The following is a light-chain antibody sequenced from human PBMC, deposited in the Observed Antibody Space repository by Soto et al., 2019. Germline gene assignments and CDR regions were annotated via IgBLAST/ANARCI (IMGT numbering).Light chain of an antibody. CDR3: QQYNNWPPWT. Sequence: EIVMTQSPATLSVSPGERATLSCRVSQSVSSNLAWYQQKPGQAPRLLIYGASTRASGIPARFSGSGSGIEFTLTISSLQSEDFAVYYCQQYNNWPPWTFGQGTKVEIK. CDR2: GAS. J-gene: IGKJ1*01. CDR1: QSVSSN. V-gene: IGKV3-15*01.